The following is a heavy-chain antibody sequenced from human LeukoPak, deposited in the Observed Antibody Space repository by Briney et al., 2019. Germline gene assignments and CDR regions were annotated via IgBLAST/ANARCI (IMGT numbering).Heavy chain of an antibody. V-gene: IGHV4-59*08. Sequence: PSETLSLTCTVSGGSFSNYYWSWVRQSPGKGLEWIGYIYHSGSTNYNPSLKSRVTMSVDTSKNQFSLRLSSVTPADTAVYYCARHEDNSGGTYYGLLYWGQGTLVTVSS. CDR1: GGSFSNYY. D-gene: IGHD2-15*01. CDR3: ARHEDNSGGTYYGLLY. J-gene: IGHJ4*02. CDR2: IYHSGST.